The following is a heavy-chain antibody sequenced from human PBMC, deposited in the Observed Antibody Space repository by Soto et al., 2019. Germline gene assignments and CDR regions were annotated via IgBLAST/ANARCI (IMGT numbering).Heavy chain of an antibody. CDR2: ISSSGSTI. J-gene: IGHJ6*03. CDR1: GFTFSDYY. Sequence: GGSLRLSCAASGFTFSDYYMSWIRQAPGKGLEWVSYISSSGSTIYYAGSVKGRFTISRDNAKNSLYLQMNSLRAEDTAVYYCARSAIFVGYYYMDVWGKGTTVTVSS. V-gene: IGHV3-11*01. CDR3: ARSAIFVGYYYMDV. D-gene: IGHD3-3*01.